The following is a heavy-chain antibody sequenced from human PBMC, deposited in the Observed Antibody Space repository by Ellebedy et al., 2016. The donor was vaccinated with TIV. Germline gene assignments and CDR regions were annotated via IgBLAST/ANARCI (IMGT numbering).Heavy chain of an antibody. J-gene: IGHJ4*02. CDR2: ISFDGVNK. D-gene: IGHD4-17*01. CDR1: GFSFSSYP. CDR3: ARDHGDGDIDY. Sequence: PGGSLRLSCAASGFSFSSYPMHWVRQAPGKGLEWVAVISFDGVNKFHADSVKGRFTISRDNFKNTLYLQMSSLRADDTAVYFCARDHGDGDIDYWGQGTLVTVSS. V-gene: IGHV3-30-3*01.